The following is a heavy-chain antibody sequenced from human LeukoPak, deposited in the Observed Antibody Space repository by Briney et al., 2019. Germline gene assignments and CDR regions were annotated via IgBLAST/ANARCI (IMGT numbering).Heavy chain of an antibody. CDR3: GRQGPYSGNYCGGIDS. Sequence: SQTLSLTCTVSGGSISSGGYYWSWIRQPPGKALEWIGYISHSGTPYYTPSLKSRVTISVDTSKNQFSLKLSSVTAADTAVYYCGRQGPYSGNYCGGIDSWGQGTMVTVSS. D-gene: IGHD1-26*01. CDR2: ISHSGTP. J-gene: IGHJ4*02. V-gene: IGHV4-30-2*02. CDR1: GGSISSGGYY.